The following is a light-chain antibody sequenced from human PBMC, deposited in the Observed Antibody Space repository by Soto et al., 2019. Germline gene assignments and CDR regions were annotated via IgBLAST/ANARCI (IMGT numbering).Light chain of an antibody. J-gene: IGKJ5*01. V-gene: IGKV1-33*01. Sequence: DIQLTQSPSTLCASVGDRVTITCRASQSISSYLNWYQQKPGRAPKLLIYDASNLEAGVPSRFRGSGSGTDFTFTISRLQPEDIATYYCQQYENLPTFGQGTRLEI. CDR2: DAS. CDR3: QQYENLPT. CDR1: QSISSY.